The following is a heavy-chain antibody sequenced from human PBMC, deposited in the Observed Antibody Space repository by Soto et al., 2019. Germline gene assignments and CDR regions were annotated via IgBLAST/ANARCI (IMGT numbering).Heavy chain of an antibody. CDR2: ISAYNGNT. D-gene: IGHD3-22*01. Sequence: ASVKVSCKASGYTFTSYGISWVRQAPGQGLEWMGWISAYNGNTNYAQKHQGRVTMTTDTSTSTAYMELRSLRSDDTAVYYCARAERFYYDSSGYSSDYWGQGTLVTVSS. J-gene: IGHJ4*02. CDR1: GYTFTSYG. CDR3: ARAERFYYDSSGYSSDY. V-gene: IGHV1-18*01.